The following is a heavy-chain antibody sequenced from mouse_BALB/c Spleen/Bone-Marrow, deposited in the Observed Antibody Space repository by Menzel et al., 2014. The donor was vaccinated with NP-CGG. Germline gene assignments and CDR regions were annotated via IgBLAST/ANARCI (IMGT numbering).Heavy chain of an antibody. CDR3: ARDRAARATGYYFDY. CDR2: IRNKANGYTT. J-gene: IGHJ2*01. V-gene: IGHV7-3*02. Sequence: EVKLKESGGGLVQPGGSLRLSCATSGFTFTDYYMSWVRQPPGKALEWLGFIRNKANGYTTEYSASVKGRFTISRDNSQSILYLQMNTLRAEDSATYYCARDRAARATGYYFDYCGQGTTLTVSS. CDR1: GFTFTDYY. D-gene: IGHD3-1*01.